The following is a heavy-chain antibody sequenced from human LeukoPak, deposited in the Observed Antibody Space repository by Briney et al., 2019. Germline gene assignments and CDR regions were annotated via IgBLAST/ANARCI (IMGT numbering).Heavy chain of an antibody. V-gene: IGHV3-7*01. CDR3: ARRSAARDAFDI. CDR2: IRQYGSER. Sequence: GGPLRLSCAGCGFTLSRCGMSWVREAPGEGREGVAKIRQYGSERYYVESVEGRFTISRDNAKNSLYLQMSSLRAEDTAAYYCARRSAARDAFDIWGQGTMVTVSS. J-gene: IGHJ3*02. D-gene: IGHD6-6*01. CDR1: GFTLSRCG.